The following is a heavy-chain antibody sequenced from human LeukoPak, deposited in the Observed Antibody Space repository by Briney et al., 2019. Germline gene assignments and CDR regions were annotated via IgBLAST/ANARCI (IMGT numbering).Heavy chain of an antibody. CDR3: ARDRAAAGLRDYYYGMDV. J-gene: IGHJ6*02. CDR2: TYYRSKWYN. Sequence: SQALSLTCAISGDSVSSNSAAWNWIRQSPSRGLEWLGRTYYRSKWYNDYAVSVKSRITINPDTSKNQFSLQLNSVTPEDTAVYYCARDRAAAGLRDYYYGMDVWGQGTTVTVSS. CDR1: GDSVSSNSAA. D-gene: IGHD6-13*01. V-gene: IGHV6-1*01.